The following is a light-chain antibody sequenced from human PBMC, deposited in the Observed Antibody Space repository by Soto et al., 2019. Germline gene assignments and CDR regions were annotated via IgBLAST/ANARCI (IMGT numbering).Light chain of an antibody. V-gene: IGKV3-20*01. Sequence: EIVLTQSPVTLSLSPGERATLSWRASQSLSSSYLAWYQQKPGQAPRLLIYGASNRATGIPDRFSGIGSGTDFTLTISRMEPEDFAVYYCQQYGSSGTFGQGTKVDIK. CDR3: QQYGSSGT. J-gene: IGKJ1*01. CDR2: GAS. CDR1: QSLSSSY.